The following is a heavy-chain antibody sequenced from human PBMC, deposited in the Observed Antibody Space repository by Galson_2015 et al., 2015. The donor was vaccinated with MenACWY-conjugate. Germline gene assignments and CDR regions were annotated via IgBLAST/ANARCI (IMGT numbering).Heavy chain of an antibody. Sequence: SLRLSCAASGFTFSNYAMSWVRQAPGKGLEWVSGISGRTGSTYYADSVKGRFTISRDNPKNTLYLQMNSLRVEDTAIYYCARYRLDTSAATDFWGQGTLVTVSS. CDR2: ISGRTGST. J-gene: IGHJ4*02. CDR1: GFTFSNYA. CDR3: ARYRLDTSAATDF. D-gene: IGHD6-19*01. V-gene: IGHV3-23*01.